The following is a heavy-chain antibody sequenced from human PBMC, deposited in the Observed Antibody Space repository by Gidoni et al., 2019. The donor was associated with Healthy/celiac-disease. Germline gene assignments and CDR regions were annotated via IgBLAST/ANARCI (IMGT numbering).Heavy chain of an antibody. CDR3: ASASGGDNWFDP. Sequence: QVQLVQSGAAVKKPGSSVKVSCKASGGTFSSYTISWVRQAPGQGLEWMGRLIPILGIANYAQKFQGRVTITADKSTSTAYMELSSLRSEDTAVYYCASASGGDNWFDPWGQGTLVTVSS. J-gene: IGHJ5*02. V-gene: IGHV1-69*02. CDR1: GGTFSSYT. CDR2: LIPILGIA. D-gene: IGHD2-21*01.